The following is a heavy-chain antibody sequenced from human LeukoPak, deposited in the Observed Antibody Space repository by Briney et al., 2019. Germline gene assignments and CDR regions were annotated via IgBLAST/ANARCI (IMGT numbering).Heavy chain of an antibody. CDR3: AIDWDERDCSSTSCFNDAFDI. V-gene: IGHV3-23*01. J-gene: IGHJ3*02. D-gene: IGHD2-2*01. Sequence: SGGSLRLSCAASGFTFSSYAMSWVRQAPGKGLEWVSAISGSGGSTFYADSVKGRFTISRDNSKNTLYLHMHSLRAEDTAVFYFAIDWDERDCSSTSCFNDAFDIWGQGTMVTVSS. CDR1: GFTFSSYA. CDR2: ISGSGGST.